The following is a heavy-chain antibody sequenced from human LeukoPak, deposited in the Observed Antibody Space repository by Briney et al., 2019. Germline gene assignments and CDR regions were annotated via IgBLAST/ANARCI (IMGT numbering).Heavy chain of an antibody. CDR1: AFTFSSHW. CDR3: ARLDIVVVPSASSWFDP. D-gene: IGHD2-2*01. Sequence: PGGSLRLSCAASAFTFSSHWMHWVRQAPGEGLVWGSRINSDGRSTSYAGSVKGRFTISRDNAKNTLYLQMNSLRVEDTAVYYCARLDIVVVPSASSWFDPWGQGTLVTVSS. J-gene: IGHJ5*02. V-gene: IGHV3-74*01. CDR2: INSDGRST.